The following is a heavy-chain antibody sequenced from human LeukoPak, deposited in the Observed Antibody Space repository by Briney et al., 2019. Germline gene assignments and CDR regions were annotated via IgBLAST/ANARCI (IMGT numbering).Heavy chain of an antibody. Sequence: GGSLRLSCVASGFTFTDHYMDWVRLAPGKGLEWVGRTRNKARSYTTEYAASVKGRFTISRDNLKNSLDLQMNSLKTEDTAVYYCARKYYDGSVYYKDYWGQGTLVTVSS. CDR1: GFTFTDHY. D-gene: IGHD3-22*01. CDR2: TRNKARSYTT. J-gene: IGHJ4*02. CDR3: ARKYYDGSVYYKDY. V-gene: IGHV3-72*01.